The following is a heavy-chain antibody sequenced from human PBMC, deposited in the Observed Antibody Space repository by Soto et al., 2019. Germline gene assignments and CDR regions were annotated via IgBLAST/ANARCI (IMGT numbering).Heavy chain of an antibody. CDR3: ASHSYDYVWGSYRETDAFDI. D-gene: IGHD3-16*02. V-gene: IGHV1-46*01. CDR1: GYTLTELS. CDR2: INPSGGST. J-gene: IGHJ3*02. Sequence: ASVKVSCKVSGYTLTELSMHWVRQAPGQGLEWMGIINPSGGSTSYAQKFQGRVTMTRDTSTSTVYMELSSLRSEDTAVYYCASHSYDYVWGSYRETDAFDIWGQGTMVTVSS.